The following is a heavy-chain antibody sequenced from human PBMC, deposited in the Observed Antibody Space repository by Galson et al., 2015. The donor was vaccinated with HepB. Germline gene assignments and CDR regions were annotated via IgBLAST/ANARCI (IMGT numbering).Heavy chain of an antibody. J-gene: IGHJ4*02. CDR2: INTNTGNP. Sequence: SVKVSCKASGYTFTSYAMNWVRQAPGQGLEWMGWINTNTGNPTYAQGFTGRFVFSLDTSVSTAYLQISSLKAEDTALYYCARDYCGAGSCYGDYWGQGTLVTVSS. V-gene: IGHV7-4-1*02. CDR1: GYTFTSYA. CDR3: ARDYCGAGSCYGDY. D-gene: IGHD2-15*01.